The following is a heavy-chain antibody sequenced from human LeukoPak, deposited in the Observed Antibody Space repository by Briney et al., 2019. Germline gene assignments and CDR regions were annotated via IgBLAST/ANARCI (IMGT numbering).Heavy chain of an antibody. CDR2: ISGSGGST. J-gene: IGHJ4*02. V-gene: IGHV3-23*01. Sequence: GGSLRLSCAASGFTFSSYAMSWVRQAPGKGLEWVSAISGSGGSTYYADSVKGRFTISRDNSKNTLYLQMNSLRAEDTAVYYCAEGPVAYYDILTGYCYFDYWGQGTLVTVSS. CDR1: GFTFSSYA. D-gene: IGHD3-9*01. CDR3: AEGPVAYYDILTGYCYFDY.